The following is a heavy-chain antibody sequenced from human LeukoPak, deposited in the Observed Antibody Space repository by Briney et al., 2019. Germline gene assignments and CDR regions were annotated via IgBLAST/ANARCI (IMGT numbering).Heavy chain of an antibody. Sequence: SGTLSLTCSVSGGSMRSYYWGWIRQPPGKGLEWIGYIHYSGSTNYSPSLKSRVTISVDTSKNHFSLELTSVTAADTAVYYCARGFYYGFWGGVEWKSAYYFDYWGQGTLVTVSS. J-gene: IGHJ4*02. D-gene: IGHD3-3*01. CDR3: ARGFYYGFWGGVEWKSAYYFDY. CDR1: GGSMRSYY. V-gene: IGHV4-59*01. CDR2: IHYSGST.